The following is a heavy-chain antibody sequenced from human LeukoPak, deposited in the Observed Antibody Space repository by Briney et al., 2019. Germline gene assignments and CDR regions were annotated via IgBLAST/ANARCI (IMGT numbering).Heavy chain of an antibody. V-gene: IGHV4-59*01. D-gene: IGHD6-6*01. CDR1: GGSISSYY. J-gene: IGHJ5*02. Sequence: SETLSLTCTVSGGSISSYYWSWIRQPPGKGLEWIGYIYYSGSTNYSPSLKSRVTISVDTSKNQFSLKLSSVTAADTAVYYCASSIAARPGWFDPGAREPWSPSPQ. CDR3: ASSIAARPGWFDP. CDR2: IYYSGST.